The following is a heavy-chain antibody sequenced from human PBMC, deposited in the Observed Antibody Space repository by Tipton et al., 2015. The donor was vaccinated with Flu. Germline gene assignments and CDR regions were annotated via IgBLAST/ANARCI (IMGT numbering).Heavy chain of an antibody. J-gene: IGHJ5*02. CDR3: ARRDYSNYVSQPKTWFDH. CDR1: GDTIRSDYI. D-gene: IGHD4-11*01. V-gene: IGHV4-38-2*01. CDR2: ISRSGST. Sequence: TLSLTCLVSGDTIRSDYIWGWIRQPPGKGLEWIGHISRSGSTYYNSPLQSRVTLSVDSSRNRFYLKVKSAAAADTAIYSCARRDYSNYVSQPKTWFDHWGQGTLVTVSS.